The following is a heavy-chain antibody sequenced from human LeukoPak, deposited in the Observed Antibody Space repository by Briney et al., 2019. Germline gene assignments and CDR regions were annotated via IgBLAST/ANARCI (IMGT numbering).Heavy chain of an antibody. V-gene: IGHV4-34*01. CDR3: ARVRRPYCSSTCCYGRGWFDP. Sequence: SETLSLTCAVSGGSFSGYYWSWIRQPPGKGLEWIGEINHSGSTNYNPSLKSRVTISVDTSKNQFSLKLSSVTAADTAVYYCARVRRPYCSSTCCYGRGWFDPGGQGTLVTVSS. J-gene: IGHJ5*02. CDR2: INHSGST. CDR1: GGSFSGYY. D-gene: IGHD2-2*01.